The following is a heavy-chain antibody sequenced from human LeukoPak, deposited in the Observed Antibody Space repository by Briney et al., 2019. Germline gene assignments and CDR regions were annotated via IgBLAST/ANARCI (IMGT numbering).Heavy chain of an antibody. J-gene: IGHJ3*02. CDR1: GGSISSYY. V-gene: IGHV4-59*01. Sequence: SETLSLTCTVSGGSISSYYWSWIRQPPGKGLEWIGYIYYSGSTNYNPSPKSRVTISVDTSKNQFSLKLSSVTAADTAVYYCARLVAALGVDAFDIWGQGTMVTVSS. CDR3: ARLVAALGVDAFDI. D-gene: IGHD2-15*01. CDR2: IYYSGST.